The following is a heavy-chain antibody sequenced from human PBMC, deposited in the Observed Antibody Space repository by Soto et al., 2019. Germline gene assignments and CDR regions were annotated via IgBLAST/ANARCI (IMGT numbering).Heavy chain of an antibody. J-gene: IGHJ3*01. CDR2: IGTAGDT. CDR3: ARGDNSGWSAFDL. CDR1: GFIFSTYD. D-gene: IGHD6-19*01. Sequence: ESGGGLVQPGGSLRLSCAASGFIFSTYDMHWVRQDTGKGLEWVAAIGTAGDTYYPGSVKGRFTISRENAKNSLYLQMNSLRAGDTAVYFCARGDNSGWSAFDLWGQGTKVTVSS. V-gene: IGHV3-13*01.